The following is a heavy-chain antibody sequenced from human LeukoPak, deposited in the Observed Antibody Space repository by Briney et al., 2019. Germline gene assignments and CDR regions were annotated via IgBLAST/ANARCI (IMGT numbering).Heavy chain of an antibody. CDR3: ASARVVTSTPDY. V-gene: IGHV3-48*04. CDR2: ISSSGSTI. Sequence: GGSLRLSCAASGFTFKTYSMSWVRQAPGKGLEWVSYISSSGSTIYYADSVKGRFTISRDNAKNSLYLQMNSLRAEDTAVYYCASARVVTSTPDYWGQGTLVTVSS. J-gene: IGHJ4*02. D-gene: IGHD2-21*02. CDR1: GFTFKTYS.